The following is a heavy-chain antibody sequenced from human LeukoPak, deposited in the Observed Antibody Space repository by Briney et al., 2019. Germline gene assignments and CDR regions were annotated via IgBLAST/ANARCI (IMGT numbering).Heavy chain of an antibody. CDR2: IYSGGST. V-gene: IGHV3-66*01. Sequence: GGSLRLSCAASGFTVSSNYMSWVRQAPGKGLEWVSVIYSGGSTYYADSVKGRFTISRDNSKNTLYLQMNSLRAEDTAVYYCARDAHAAGVVAATRLHANRLDVWGQGTTVTVSS. D-gene: IGHD2-15*01. J-gene: IGHJ6*02. CDR1: GFTVSSNY. CDR3: ARDAHAAGVVAATRLHANRLDV.